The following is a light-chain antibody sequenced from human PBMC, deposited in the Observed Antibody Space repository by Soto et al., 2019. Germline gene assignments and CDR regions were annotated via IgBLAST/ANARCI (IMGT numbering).Light chain of an antibody. CDR2: GAS. V-gene: IGKV3-15*01. CDR3: QQYNNWPPLT. J-gene: IGKJ4*01. Sequence: EIVMTQSPATLSVSPGERATLSCRASQSVSSNLAWYQQKPGQAPRLLIYGASTRANGIPARFSGSGSGTEFTLTISSLQSEDFEVYYCQQYNNWPPLTFGGGNKVEIK. CDR1: QSVSSN.